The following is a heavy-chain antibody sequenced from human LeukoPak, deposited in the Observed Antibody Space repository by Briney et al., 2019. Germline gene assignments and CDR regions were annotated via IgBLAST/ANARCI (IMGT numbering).Heavy chain of an antibody. CDR2: INPNSGGT. Sequence: ASVKVSCKASGYTFTGYYMHWVRQAPGQGLEWMGWINPNSGGTNYALKFQGRVTMTRDTSISTAYMELSRLRSDDTAVYYCARVDSSSWYYFDYWGQGTLVTVSS. V-gene: IGHV1-2*02. CDR1: GYTFTGYY. CDR3: ARVDSSSWYYFDY. J-gene: IGHJ4*02. D-gene: IGHD6-13*01.